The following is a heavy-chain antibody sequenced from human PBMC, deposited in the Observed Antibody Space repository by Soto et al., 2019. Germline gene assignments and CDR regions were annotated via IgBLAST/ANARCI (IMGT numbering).Heavy chain of an antibody. V-gene: IGHV3-33*01. CDR3: ARADIVVVPAAPPDDY. CDR1: GFTFSSYG. J-gene: IGHJ4*02. D-gene: IGHD2-2*01. Sequence: QVQLVESGGGVVQPGRSLRLSCAASGFTFSSYGMHWVRQAPGKGLEWVAVIWYDGSNKYYADSVKGRFTISRDNSKNTLYLQMNILRAEDTAVYYCARADIVVVPAAPPDDYWGQGTLVTVSS. CDR2: IWYDGSNK.